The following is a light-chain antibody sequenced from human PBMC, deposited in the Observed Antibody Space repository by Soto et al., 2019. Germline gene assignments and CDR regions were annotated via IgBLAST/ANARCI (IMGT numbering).Light chain of an antibody. V-gene: IGKV3-20*01. J-gene: IGKJ1*01. CDR3: QQRYSTTRT. Sequence: EIVLTQSPGTLSLSPGERATLSCRASQSVSNKYLAWYQQKPGQAPRLLIYGASNRATGIPDRFSGSGSGTDFTLTISSLQNEDFATYYCQQRYSTTRTFGQGTKVDIK. CDR1: QSVSNKY. CDR2: GAS.